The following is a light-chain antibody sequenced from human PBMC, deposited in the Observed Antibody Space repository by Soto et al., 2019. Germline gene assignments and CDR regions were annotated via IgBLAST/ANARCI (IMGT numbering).Light chain of an antibody. J-gene: IGKJ4*01. V-gene: IGKV3-15*01. CDR3: QQYNHWPPLT. CDR1: QSVSNS. Sequence: EMVLTQSPATLSLSPGERVTLSCRASQSVSNSLVWYQQKAGQAPRLLIYGISSSATGIPVRFSGSGSGTEFTLTISSLNSEDSAVYYCQQYNHWPPLTFGGGTKVEIK. CDR2: GIS.